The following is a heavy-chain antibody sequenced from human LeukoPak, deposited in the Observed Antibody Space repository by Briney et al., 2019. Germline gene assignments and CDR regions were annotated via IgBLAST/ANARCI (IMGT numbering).Heavy chain of an antibody. J-gene: IGHJ6*02. CDR1: GFTFSDYY. CDR2: INHSGST. D-gene: IGHD3-10*01. CDR3: ARAVRGVRVFNYYGMDV. Sequence: LRLSCAASGFTFSDYYMSWIRQPPGKGLEWIGEINHSGSTNYNPSLKSRVTISVDTSKNQFSLKLSSVTAADTAVYYCARAVRGVRVFNYYGMDVWGQGTTVTVSS. V-gene: IGHV4-34*08.